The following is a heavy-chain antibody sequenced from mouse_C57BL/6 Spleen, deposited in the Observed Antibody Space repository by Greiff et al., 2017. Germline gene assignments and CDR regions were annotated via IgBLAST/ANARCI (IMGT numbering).Heavy chain of an antibody. V-gene: IGHV1-7*01. CDR2: INPSSGYT. Sequence: QVQLQQSGAELAKPGASVKLSCKASGYTFTSYWMHWVKQRPGQGLEWIGYINPSSGYTKYNQKFKDKATLTADKYSSTAYMQLSSLTYEDSAVYYCARKRIYYDYDGGRDYWGQGTSVTVSS. CDR3: ARKRIYYDYDGGRDY. J-gene: IGHJ4*01. CDR1: GYTFTSYW. D-gene: IGHD2-4*01.